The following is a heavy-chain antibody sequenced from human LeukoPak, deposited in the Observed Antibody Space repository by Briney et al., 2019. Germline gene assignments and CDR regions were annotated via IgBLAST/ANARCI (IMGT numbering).Heavy chain of an antibody. J-gene: IGHJ4*02. Sequence: SETLSLTCTVSGGSISSYYWSWIRQPPGKGLEWIGYIYYSGSTNYNPSLKGRVTISVDTSKNQFSLKLSSVTAADTAVYYCARALSYYVNDYWGQGTLVTVSS. V-gene: IGHV4-59*01. D-gene: IGHD3-10*02. CDR2: IYYSGST. CDR1: GGSISSYY. CDR3: ARALSYYVNDY.